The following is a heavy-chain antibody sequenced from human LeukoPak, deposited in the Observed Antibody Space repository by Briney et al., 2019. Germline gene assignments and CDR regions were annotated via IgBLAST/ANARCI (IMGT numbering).Heavy chain of an antibody. D-gene: IGHD3-10*01. CDR3: FREGGD. Sequence: GGSLRLSCAASGFIFSTQRMHWVRQAPGKGLVWVSYINIDERITGYADSAKGRFTISRDNAKNTLYLQMNSLRAEDTAIYYCFREGGDWGQGTLVTVSS. V-gene: IGHV3-74*01. CDR2: INIDERIT. J-gene: IGHJ4*02. CDR1: GFIFSTQR.